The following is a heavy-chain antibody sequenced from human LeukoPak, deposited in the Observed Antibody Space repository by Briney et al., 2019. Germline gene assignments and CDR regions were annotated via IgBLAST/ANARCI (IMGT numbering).Heavy chain of an antibody. D-gene: IGHD6-19*01. V-gene: IGHV4-39*01. CDR1: GGSISSSSYY. CDR2: IDSSGST. Sequence: SETLSLTCTVSGGSISSSSYYWRSIRQPPGKGLEWIASIDSSGSTYYNPSLKSRITMFVDTSKNQFSLRLSSVTAADTAVYYCARSPVAGFDYWGQGALVTVSS. CDR3: ARSPVAGFDY. J-gene: IGHJ4*02.